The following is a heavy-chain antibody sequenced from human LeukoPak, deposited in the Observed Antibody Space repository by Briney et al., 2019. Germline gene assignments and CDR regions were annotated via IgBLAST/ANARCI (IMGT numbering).Heavy chain of an antibody. CDR1: GFTFSNYA. J-gene: IGHJ6*02. D-gene: IGHD1-1*01. CDR2: ISGSGGST. CDR3: AKGTLGRGGYYYYGMDV. V-gene: IGHV3-23*01. Sequence: GGSLRLSCAASGFTFSNYAMSWVRQAPGKGLEWVSSISGSGGSTYYADSVKGRFTISRDNSKNTLYLQMNSLRAEDTAVYYCAKGTLGRGGYYYYGMDVWGQGTTVTVSS.